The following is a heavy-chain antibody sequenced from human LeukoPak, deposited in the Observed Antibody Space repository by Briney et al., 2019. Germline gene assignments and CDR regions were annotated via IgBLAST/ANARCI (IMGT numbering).Heavy chain of an antibody. V-gene: IGHV4-59*01. J-gene: IGHJ4*02. CDR3: AGLYDSSGYSSY. CDR1: GGSISSYY. D-gene: IGHD3-22*01. CDR2: IYYSGST. Sequence: SETLSLTCTVSGGSISSYYWSWIRQPPGKGLEWIGYIYYSGSTNYNPSLKSRATISVDTSENQFSLKLSSVTAADTAVYYCAGLYDSSGYSSYWGQGTLVTVSS.